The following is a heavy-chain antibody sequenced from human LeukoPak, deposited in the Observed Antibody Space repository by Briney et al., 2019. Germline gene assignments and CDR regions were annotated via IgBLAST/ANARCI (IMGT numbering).Heavy chain of an antibody. D-gene: IGHD4-17*01. CDR2: INHSGST. CDR3: ARVVGYGDYRWFDP. J-gene: IGHJ5*02. V-gene: IGHV4-34*01. CDR1: GGSFSGYY. Sequence: SETLSLTCAVYGGSFSGYYWSWVRQPPGKGLEWIGEINHSGSTNYNPSLKSRVTISVDTSKNQFSLKLSSVTAADTAVYYCARVVGYGDYRWFDPWGQGTLVTVSS.